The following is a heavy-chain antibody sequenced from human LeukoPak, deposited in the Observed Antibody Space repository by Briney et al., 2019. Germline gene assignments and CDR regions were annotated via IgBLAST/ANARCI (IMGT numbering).Heavy chain of an antibody. D-gene: IGHD2-2*01. CDR3: ARVNSSCSSTSCYYWYFDL. J-gene: IGHJ2*01. V-gene: IGHV1-3*01. CDR1: GYTFTSYA. Sequence: GASVKVSCKASGYTFTSYAMHWVRQAPGQRLEGMGWINAGNGNTKYSQKFQDRVTITRDTSASTAYMELSSLRSEDTAVYYWARVNSSCSSTSCYYWYFDLWGRGTLVTVSS. CDR2: INAGNGNT.